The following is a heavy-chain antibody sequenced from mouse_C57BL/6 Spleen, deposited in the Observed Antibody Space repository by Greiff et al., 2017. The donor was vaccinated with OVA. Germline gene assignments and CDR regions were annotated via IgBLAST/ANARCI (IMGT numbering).Heavy chain of an antibody. Sequence: EVKLMESGPGLVKPSQSLSLTCSVTGYSITSGYYWNWIRQFPGNKLEWMGYISYDGSNNYNPSFKNRISITRDTSKNQFFLKLNSVTTEDTATYYCARYYYGSGGLDYWGQGTTLTVSS. V-gene: IGHV3-6*01. CDR2: ISYDGSN. D-gene: IGHD1-1*01. CDR1: GYSITSGYY. CDR3: ARYYYGSGGLDY. J-gene: IGHJ2*01.